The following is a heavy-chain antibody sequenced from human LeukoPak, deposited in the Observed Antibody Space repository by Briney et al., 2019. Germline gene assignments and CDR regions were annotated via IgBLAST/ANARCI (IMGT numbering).Heavy chain of an antibody. J-gene: IGHJ3*02. CDR3: ARDPYGDYVERAFDI. CDR1: GFTFSSYE. Sequence: GGSLRLSCAASGFTFSSYEMNLVRQAPGKGLEWVPYISSSGSTIYYADSVKGRFTISRDNAKNSLYLQMNSLRAEDTAVYYCARDPYGDYVERAFDIWGQGTMVTVSS. D-gene: IGHD4-17*01. CDR2: ISSSGSTI. V-gene: IGHV3-48*03.